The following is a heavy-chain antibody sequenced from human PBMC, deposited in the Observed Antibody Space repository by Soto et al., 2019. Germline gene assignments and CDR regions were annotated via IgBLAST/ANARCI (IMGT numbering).Heavy chain of an antibody. CDR3: ARDKITGLFDY. J-gene: IGHJ4*02. V-gene: IGHV4-34*01. D-gene: IGHD2-8*02. CDR2: INHSGST. CDR1: GGSFRGYY. Sequence: SETLSLTCAVYGGSFRGYYWTWIRQPPGTGLEWIGEINHSGSTNYNPSLKSRVTISVDTSKNQFSLKLTSVTAADTAVYYCARDKITGLFDYWAQGTLVTVSS.